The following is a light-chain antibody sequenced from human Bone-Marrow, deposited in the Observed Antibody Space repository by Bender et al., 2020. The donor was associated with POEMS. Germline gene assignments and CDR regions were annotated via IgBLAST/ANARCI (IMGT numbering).Light chain of an antibody. J-gene: IGLJ2*01. CDR2: EVT. Sequence: HSVLTQPASVSGSPGQSITISCTGTNSDVGRYNLVSWYQQNPGKAPKLMTYEVTKRPSGVSNRFSGSKSGNTASLTISGLQAEDEADYYCCSYAGSGVIFGGGTKLTVL. V-gene: IGLV2-23*02. CDR3: CSYAGSGVI. CDR1: NSDVGRYNL.